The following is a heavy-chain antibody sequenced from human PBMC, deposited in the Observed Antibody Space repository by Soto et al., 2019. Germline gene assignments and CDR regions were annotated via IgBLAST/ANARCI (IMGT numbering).Heavy chain of an antibody. J-gene: IGHJ3*02. V-gene: IGHV3-53*01. CDR2: IYRGDAT. D-gene: IGHD6-25*01. Sequence: GGSLRLSCAVSGFSVSDNYMSWVRRAPGKGLEWVSVIYRGDATYYADSVKGRFTISRDNSKNTVYLQMNSLRAEDTAVYYCARDRSDSSRADSFDIWGQGTMVTVSS. CDR3: ARDRSDSSRADSFDI. CDR1: GFSVSDNY.